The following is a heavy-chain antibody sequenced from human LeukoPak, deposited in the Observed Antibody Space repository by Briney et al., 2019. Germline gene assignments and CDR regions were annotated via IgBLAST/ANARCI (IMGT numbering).Heavy chain of an antibody. CDR3: ARVTPGYGDYYFDY. CDR1: GGTFSSYT. D-gene: IGHD4-17*01. Sequence: ASAKVSCKASGGTFSSYTISWVRQAPGQGLEWMGRIIPILGIANYAQKFQGRVTITADKSTSTAYMELSSLRSEDTAVYYCARVTPGYGDYYFDYWGQGTLVTVSS. J-gene: IGHJ4*02. V-gene: IGHV1-69*02. CDR2: IIPILGIA.